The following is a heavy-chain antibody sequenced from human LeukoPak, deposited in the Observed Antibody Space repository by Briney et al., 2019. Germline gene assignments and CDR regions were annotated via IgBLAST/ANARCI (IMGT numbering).Heavy chain of an antibody. CDR3: TGGNPRPFDY. CDR1: GFTVSSIH. J-gene: IGHJ4*02. D-gene: IGHD3-16*01. Sequence: PGGSLRLPCAASGFTVSSIHMVWVRQAPGQGPEWVSIIYIDETIYYADSVKGRFTISRDNSKNTVYLQMSSLTVDDTATYVCTGGNPRPFDYWGQGTLVTVSS. CDR2: IYIDETI. V-gene: IGHV3-53*01.